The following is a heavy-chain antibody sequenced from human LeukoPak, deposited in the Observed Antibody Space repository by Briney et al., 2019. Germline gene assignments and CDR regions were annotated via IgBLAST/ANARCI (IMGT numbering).Heavy chain of an antibody. CDR1: GYTFTSYY. CDR3: ATVYGSGSHTPYYYGMDV. J-gene: IGHJ6*02. D-gene: IGHD3-10*01. V-gene: IGHV1-46*01. CDR2: INPSGGST. Sequence: GSVKVSCKASGYTFTSYYMHWVRQAPGQGLEWMGIINPSGGSTSYAQKFQGRVTMARDTSTSTVYMELSSLRSEDTAVYYCATVYGSGSHTPYYYGMDVWGQGTTVTVSS.